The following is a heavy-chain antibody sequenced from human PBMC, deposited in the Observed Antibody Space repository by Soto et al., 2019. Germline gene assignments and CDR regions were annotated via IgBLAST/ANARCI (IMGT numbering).Heavy chain of an antibody. Sequence: SETLSLTCTVSGGSISSGGYYWSWIRQHPGKGLEWIGYIYYSGSTYYNPSLKSRVTISVDTSKNQSSLKLSSVTAADTAVYYCARVSYYYDSSPLDYWGQGTLVTVSS. CDR1: GGSISSGGYY. V-gene: IGHV4-31*03. CDR2: IYYSGST. CDR3: ARVSYYYDSSPLDY. J-gene: IGHJ4*02. D-gene: IGHD3-22*01.